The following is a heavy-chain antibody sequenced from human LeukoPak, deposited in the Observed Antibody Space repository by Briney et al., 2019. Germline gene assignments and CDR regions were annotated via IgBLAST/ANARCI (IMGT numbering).Heavy chain of an antibody. CDR3: ATYYYDSSGYGLNLYFQH. CDR2: FDPEDGET. J-gene: IGHJ1*01. V-gene: IGHV1-24*01. D-gene: IGHD3-22*01. CDR1: GYTLTELS. Sequence: ASVKVSCKVSGYTLTELSMHWVRQAPGKGLEWMGGFDPEDGETIYAQKFQGRVTMTEDTSTDTAYMELSSLRSEDMAVYYCATYYYDSSGYGLNLYFQHWARAPWSPSPQ.